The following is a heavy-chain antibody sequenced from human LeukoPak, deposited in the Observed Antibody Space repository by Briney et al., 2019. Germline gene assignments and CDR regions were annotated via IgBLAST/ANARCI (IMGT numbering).Heavy chain of an antibody. J-gene: IGHJ4*02. CDR3: ARDSSSPPTTVTTVFDY. CDR2: INPNSGGT. D-gene: IGHD4-17*01. CDR1: GYSFTAYY. Sequence: ASVKVSCKASGYSFTAYYMHWVRQAPGQGLEWMGWINPNSGGTNYAQKFQGRVTMTRDTSITTAYMEMSRLRSDDTAVYYCARDSSSPPTTVTTVFDYWGQGTLVTVSS. V-gene: IGHV1-2*02.